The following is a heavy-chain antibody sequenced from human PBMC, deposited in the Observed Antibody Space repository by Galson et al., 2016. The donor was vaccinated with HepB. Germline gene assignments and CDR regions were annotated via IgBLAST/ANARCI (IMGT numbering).Heavy chain of an antibody. J-gene: IGHJ6*02. D-gene: IGHD2-2*02. V-gene: IGHV3-21*04. CDR3: AKMRVYTRGGLTHGIDV. CDR1: GFTFSSYS. Sequence: SLRLSCAASGFTFSSYSMNWVRQAPGKGLEWVSSISSSSSYIYYADSVKGRFTISRDNAKNSLYLHMNSLRVEDTAVYYCAKMRVYTRGGLTHGIDVWGQGTTVTVSS. CDR2: ISSSSSYI.